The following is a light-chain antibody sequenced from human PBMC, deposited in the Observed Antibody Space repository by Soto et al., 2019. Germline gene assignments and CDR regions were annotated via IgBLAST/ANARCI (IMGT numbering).Light chain of an antibody. CDR3: QQYYTLPLT. V-gene: IGKV4-1*01. J-gene: IGKJ4*01. Sequence: DIVMTQSPDSLSVSLGERATVNWYSSQSVLFTSNNKNYLAWYQQKPGQPPKLLLSWASARESGVPERFSGSGSGTLFTLSISSLQAEDVAVYYCQQYYTLPLTFGGGTKVDI. CDR2: WAS. CDR1: QSVLFTSNNKNY.